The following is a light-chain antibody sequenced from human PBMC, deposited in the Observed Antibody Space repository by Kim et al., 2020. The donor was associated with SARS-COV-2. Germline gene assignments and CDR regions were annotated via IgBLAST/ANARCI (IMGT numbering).Light chain of an antibody. Sequence: SPAQSITITCSDIADYKYVSWYRQHPGKGPKLIIYDVTNRPSGVSSRFSGSKSGNTASLTISGLQPEDEAHYYCSSYATITSLALVFGPGTKVTVL. CDR1: DIADYKY. CDR2: DVT. V-gene: IGLV2-14*03. J-gene: IGLJ1*01. CDR3: SSYATITSLALV.